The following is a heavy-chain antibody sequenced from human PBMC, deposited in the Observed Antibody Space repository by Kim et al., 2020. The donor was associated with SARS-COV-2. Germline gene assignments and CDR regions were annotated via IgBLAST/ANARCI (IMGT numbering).Heavy chain of an antibody. CDR2: ISAYNGNT. CDR1: GYTFTSYG. D-gene: IGHD2-15*01. CDR3: ARDAGYYCSGGSCYSSF. J-gene: IGHJ4*02. Sequence: ASVKVSCKASGYTFTSYGISWVRQAPGQGLEWMGWISAYNGNTNYAQKLQGRVTMTTDTSTSTAYMELRSLRSDDTAVYYCARDAGYYCSGGSCYSSFWGQGTLVTVSS. V-gene: IGHV1-18*01.